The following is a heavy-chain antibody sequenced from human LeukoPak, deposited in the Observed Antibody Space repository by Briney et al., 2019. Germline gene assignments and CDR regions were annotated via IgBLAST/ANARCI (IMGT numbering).Heavy chain of an antibody. CDR3: AKDDSGSYSGRADY. CDR1: GFTFSSYG. D-gene: IGHD1-26*01. CDR2: ISGSSDSM. J-gene: IGHJ4*02. Sequence: PGGSLRLSCAASGFTFSSYGMSWVRQAPGKGLEWVSAISGSSDSMYYADSVKGRFTISRDNSKNTLYLQMNSLRAEDTAVYYCAKDDSGSYSGRADYWGQGTLVTVSS. V-gene: IGHV3-23*01.